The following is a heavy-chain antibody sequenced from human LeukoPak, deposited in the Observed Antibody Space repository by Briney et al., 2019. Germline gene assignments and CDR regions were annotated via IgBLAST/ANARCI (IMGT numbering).Heavy chain of an antibody. CDR2: INHSGST. CDR1: GGSFSGYY. J-gene: IGHJ4*02. Sequence: NPSETLSLTCAVYGGSFSGYYWSWIRQPPGKGLEWIGEINHSGSTNYNPSLKSRVTISVDTSKNQFSLKLSSVTAADTAVYYCARGSQKGVLRTFDYWGQGTLVTVSS. D-gene: IGHD1-1*01. CDR3: ARGSQKGVLRTFDY. V-gene: IGHV4-34*01.